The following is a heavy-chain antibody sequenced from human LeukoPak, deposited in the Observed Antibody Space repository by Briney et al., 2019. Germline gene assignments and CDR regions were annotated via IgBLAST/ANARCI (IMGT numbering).Heavy chain of an antibody. D-gene: IGHD6-6*01. CDR1: GFTLSSSW. Sequence: PGGSLRLSCVASGFTLSSSWMSWVRQAPGRELEWVASIRQDGKDEYYVDSVRGRFTISRDNAKNSLYLQMNSLRVEDTAVYYSASLDCARPCGYWGQGTMVTVSS. V-gene: IGHV3-7*01. CDR2: IRQDGKDE. CDR3: ASLDCARPCGY. J-gene: IGHJ4*02.